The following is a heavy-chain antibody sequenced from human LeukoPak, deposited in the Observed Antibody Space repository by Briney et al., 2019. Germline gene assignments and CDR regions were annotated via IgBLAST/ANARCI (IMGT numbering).Heavy chain of an antibody. D-gene: IGHD2-2*01. Sequence: PGRSLRLSCAASGITFSSYAMHWVRQAPGKGLEWVAVIWRDGSNKYYADSVKGRLTISRDNSKNTLYLQMSSLRAEDTAVYYCAKDQGDYCSGFSCYSGEYGHFQHWGQGTLVTASS. CDR1: GITFSSYA. J-gene: IGHJ1*01. CDR3: AKDQGDYCSGFSCYSGEYGHFQH. V-gene: IGHV3-33*06. CDR2: IWRDGSNK.